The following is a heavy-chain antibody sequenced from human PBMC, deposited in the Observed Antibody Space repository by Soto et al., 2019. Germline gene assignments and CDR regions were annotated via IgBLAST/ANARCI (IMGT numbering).Heavy chain of an antibody. CDR1: GYTFTSYY. CDR3: ARGLIFGVVKSYYYYYMDV. CDR2: INPSGGST. Sequence: ASVKVSCKASGYTFTSYYMHWVRQAPGQGLEWMGIINPSGGSTSYAQKFQGRVTMTRDTSTSTVYMELSSLRSEDTAVYYCARGLIFGVVKSYYYYYMDVWGKGTTVTVS. D-gene: IGHD3-3*01. V-gene: IGHV1-46*03. J-gene: IGHJ6*03.